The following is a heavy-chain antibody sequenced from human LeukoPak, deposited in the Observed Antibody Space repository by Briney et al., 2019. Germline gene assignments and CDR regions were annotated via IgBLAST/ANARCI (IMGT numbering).Heavy chain of an antibody. Sequence: GGSLRLSCAASGFTFSSYEMNWVRQAPGKGLEWVSYISSSGSTIYYADSVKGRFTISRDNAKNSLYLQMNSLRAEDTAVYCCARVVVTNYNDAFDIWGQGTMVTVSS. CDR2: ISSSGSTI. V-gene: IGHV3-48*03. CDR1: GFTFSSYE. D-gene: IGHD4-23*01. J-gene: IGHJ3*02. CDR3: ARVVVTNYNDAFDI.